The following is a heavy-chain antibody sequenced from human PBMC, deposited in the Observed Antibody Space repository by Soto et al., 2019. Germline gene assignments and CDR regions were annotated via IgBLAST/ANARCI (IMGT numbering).Heavy chain of an antibody. V-gene: IGHV1-69*13. CDR1: GGTFSSYA. CDR3: ARDPGERTEHQLVQAGSP. Sequence: ASVKVSCKASGGTFSSYAISWVRQAPGQGLEWMGGIIPIFGTANYAQKFQGRVTITADESTSTAYMELSSLRSEDTAVYYCARDPGERTEHQLVQAGSPWGQRTLDTGSS. CDR2: IIPIFGTA. D-gene: IGHD6-13*01. J-gene: IGHJ5*02.